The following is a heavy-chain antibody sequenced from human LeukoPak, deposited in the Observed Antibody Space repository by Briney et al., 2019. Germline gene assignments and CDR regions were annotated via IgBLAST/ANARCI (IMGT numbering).Heavy chain of an antibody. J-gene: IGHJ4*02. D-gene: IGHD3-3*01. CDR3: ATGHSSVDPFYYDFWSGYYTPDY. V-gene: IGHV1-8*01. CDR2: MNPNSGDT. CDR1: GYTFTRYD. Sequence: ASVKVYCKASGYTFTRYDINWVRQATGQGLEWMGWMNPNSGDTGYAQKFQGRVTMTRNTSISTAYMELSSLRSEDTAVYYCATGHSSVDPFYYDFWSGYYTPDYWGQGTLVTVSS.